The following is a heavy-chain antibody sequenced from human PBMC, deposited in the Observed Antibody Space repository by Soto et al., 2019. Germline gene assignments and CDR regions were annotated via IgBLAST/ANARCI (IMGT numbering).Heavy chain of an antibody. CDR2: ISAYNGNT. Sequence: ASVKVSCKASGYTFTSCGISWVRQAPGQGLEWMGWISAYNGNTNYAQKLQGRVTMTTDTSTSTAYMELRSLRSDDTAVYYCARDVSLYCGGDCYSFDYWGQGTLVTVSS. D-gene: IGHD2-21*02. J-gene: IGHJ4*02. CDR3: ARDVSLYCGGDCYSFDY. V-gene: IGHV1-18*01. CDR1: GYTFTSCG.